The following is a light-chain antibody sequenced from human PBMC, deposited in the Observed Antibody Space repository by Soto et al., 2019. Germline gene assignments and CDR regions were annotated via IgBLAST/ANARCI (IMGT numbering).Light chain of an antibody. J-gene: IGLJ1*01. CDR2: DVT. CDR1: SSDVGFYNY. V-gene: IGLV2-14*01. Sequence: QSVLTQPASVSGSPGQSITISCTGISSDVGFYNYVSWYQHHPGKAPKLLIYDVTERPSGVSDRFSGSKSGNRASLTISGLQAEDEADYYCSSYPGTTTLVFGGGTKVT. CDR3: SSYPGTTTLV.